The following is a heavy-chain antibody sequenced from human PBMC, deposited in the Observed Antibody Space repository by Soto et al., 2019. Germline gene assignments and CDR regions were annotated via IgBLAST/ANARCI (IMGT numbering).Heavy chain of an antibody. D-gene: IGHD2-2*01. J-gene: IGHJ5*02. CDR2: IYPGDSDT. CDR3: ARLTITSWYWFDP. Sequence: PGKGLEWMGIIYPGDSDTRYNPSFQGQVTISADKSISTAYLQWSSLKASDTALYYCARLTITSWYWFDPWGQGTLVTVSS. V-gene: IGHV5-51*01.